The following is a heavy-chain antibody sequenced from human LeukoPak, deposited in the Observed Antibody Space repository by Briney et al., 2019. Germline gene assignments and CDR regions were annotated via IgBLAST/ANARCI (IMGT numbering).Heavy chain of an antibody. CDR1: GYSFSIFW. Sequence: GESLKISCKGSGYSFSIFWIGWVRHMPEKGLEWMGIIHPGDSDTRYSPSFQGQVTISADESISTAYLQWSSLKASDTAMYYCARLVGATRGFDYWGQGTLVTVSS. V-gene: IGHV5-51*01. CDR3: ARLVGATRGFDY. J-gene: IGHJ4*02. CDR2: IHPGDSDT. D-gene: IGHD1-26*01.